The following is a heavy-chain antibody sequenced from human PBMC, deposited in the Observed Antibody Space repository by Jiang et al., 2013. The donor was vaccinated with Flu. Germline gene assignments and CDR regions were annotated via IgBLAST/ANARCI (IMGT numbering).Heavy chain of an antibody. CDR2: ISTGGTYR. V-gene: IGHV3-23*04. J-gene: IGHJ4*02. CDR3: ARVTSNYYDF. Sequence: VQLVESWGRAWYSRGGSLRLSCAATGFTFSNNVMAWVRQAPGKGLEWVSTISTGGTYRLYADSLKGRFTISRDDSKYTFFLEINNLRAQDTAVYYCARVTSNYYDFWGQGTLVT. CDR1: GFTFSNNV.